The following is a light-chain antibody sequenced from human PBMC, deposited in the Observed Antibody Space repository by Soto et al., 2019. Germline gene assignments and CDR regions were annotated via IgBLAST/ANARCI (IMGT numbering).Light chain of an antibody. CDR1: QSINRY. J-gene: IGKJ1*01. V-gene: IGKV3-15*01. Sequence: EIVVTQSPASLSVSPRETATLSYWASQSINRYLAWYQHKPGQAPRLLIHGASTRATGVPARFSGSGSGTEFTLTITGLQSEDSAIYYCHQYHGRPWTFAQGTKVDI. CDR2: GAS. CDR3: HQYHGRPWT.